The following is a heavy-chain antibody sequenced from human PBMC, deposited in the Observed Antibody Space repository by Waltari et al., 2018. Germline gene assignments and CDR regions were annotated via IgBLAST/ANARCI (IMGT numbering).Heavy chain of an antibody. CDR1: GFVFTNHW. D-gene: IGHD2-15*01. CDR2: INNEGSGV. Sequence: QMVESGGGLVQPGGSLRLSCEASGFVFTNHWMHWVRQSPGKGLEWVSRINNEGSGVHDADSVMCRWTISRDNLYFTWCLSMFNFRSVYMSMYFCVWVDWYFDVWGRPILFTVSS. CDR3: VWVDWYFDV. J-gene: IGHJ2*01. V-gene: IGHV3-74*01.